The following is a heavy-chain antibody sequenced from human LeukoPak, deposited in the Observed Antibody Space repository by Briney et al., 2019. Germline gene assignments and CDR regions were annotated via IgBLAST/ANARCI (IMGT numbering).Heavy chain of an antibody. V-gene: IGHV1-3*01. CDR2: INAGNGNT. J-gene: IGHJ3*02. CDR3: ARVALSHRYCSSTSCYKRAFDI. Sequence: ASVKVSCKASGYTFTYYAMHWVRQAPGQRLEWMGWINAGNGNTKYSQKFQGRVTMTTDTSTSTAYMELRSLRSDDTAVYYCARVALSHRYCSSTSCYKRAFDIWGQGTMVTVSS. D-gene: IGHD2-2*02. CDR1: GYTFTYYA.